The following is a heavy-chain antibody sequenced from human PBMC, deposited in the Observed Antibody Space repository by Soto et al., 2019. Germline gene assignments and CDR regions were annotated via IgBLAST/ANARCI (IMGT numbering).Heavy chain of an antibody. CDR3: ARGRYCLTGRCFPNWFDS. CDR1: GYSISSGFY. J-gene: IGHJ5*01. CDR2: IYYRGNT. Sequence: SETLSLTCSVSGYSISSGFYWDWIRQPPGKGLEWIGSIYYRGNTYYNPSHNGRITISLGTSKSQFSLNVTSVTAADTAVYFCARGRYCLTGRCFPNWFDSWGQGALVTVSS. D-gene: IGHD7-27*01. V-gene: IGHV4-38-2*02.